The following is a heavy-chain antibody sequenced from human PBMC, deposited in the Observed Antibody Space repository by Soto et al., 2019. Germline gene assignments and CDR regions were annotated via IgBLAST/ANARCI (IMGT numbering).Heavy chain of an antibody. CDR1: GGTLINSA. CDR3: ARAAPRSCSVGICYSAYFDS. J-gene: IGHJ4*02. CDR2: IIPMSGTV. D-gene: IGHD2-15*01. Sequence: QVHLVQSGAEVRKPGSSVKVSCQASGGTLINSAISWVRQAPGQGLEWMGGIIPMSGTVNYAQKFRDRVIFTADKSRNTAYMELSSVRSEDTALYFCARAAPRSCSVGICYSAYFDSWGQGSLVTVSS. V-gene: IGHV1-69*06.